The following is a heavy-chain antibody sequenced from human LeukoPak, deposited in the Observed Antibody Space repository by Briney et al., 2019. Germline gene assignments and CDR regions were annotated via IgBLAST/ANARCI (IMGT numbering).Heavy chain of an antibody. D-gene: IGHD6-13*01. Sequence: SETLSLTCTVSGGSISSGGYYWSWIRQHPGKGLEWIGYIYNRGSTNYNPSLKSRVTISVDTSKNQFSLKLNSATAADTAVYYCARAQYSSSWSFFDSWGQGTLVTVSS. J-gene: IGHJ4*02. CDR3: ARAQYSSSWSFFDS. CDR1: GGSISSGGYY. CDR2: IYNRGST. V-gene: IGHV4-61*08.